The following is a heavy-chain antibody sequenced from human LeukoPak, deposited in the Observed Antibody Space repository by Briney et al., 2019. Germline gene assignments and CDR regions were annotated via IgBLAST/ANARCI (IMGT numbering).Heavy chain of an antibody. J-gene: IGHJ3*02. V-gene: IGHV3-7*01. Sequence: PGGSLRLSCAASGFTFSSYWMSWVRQAPGKGLEWVANIKQDGSEKHYVDSVKGRFTSSRDNAKNSLYLQMNSLRAEDTAVYYCARDAIVVVPGAKWSAFDILGQGTMVTVSS. D-gene: IGHD2-2*01. CDR3: ARDAIVVVPGAKWSAFDI. CDR1: GFTFSSYW. CDR2: IKQDGSEK.